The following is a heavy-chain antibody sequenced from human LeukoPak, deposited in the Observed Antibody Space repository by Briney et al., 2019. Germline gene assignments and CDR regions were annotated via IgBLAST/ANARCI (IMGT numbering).Heavy chain of an antibody. D-gene: IGHD6-19*01. Sequence: SETLSLTCAVYGGSFSGYYWSWIRQPPGKGLGWIGEINHSGSTNYNPSLKSRVTISVDTSKNQSSLKLSSVTAADTAVYYCARAQGSGWHRFHWFDPWGQGTLVTVPS. CDR1: GGSFSGYY. J-gene: IGHJ5*02. V-gene: IGHV4-34*01. CDR2: INHSGST. CDR3: ARAQGSGWHRFHWFDP.